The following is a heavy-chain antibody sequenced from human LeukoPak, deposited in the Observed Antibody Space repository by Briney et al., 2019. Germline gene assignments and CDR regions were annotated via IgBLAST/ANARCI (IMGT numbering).Heavy chain of an antibody. Sequence: SVKVSCKASGEPFSSYIIAWVRQAPGQGLEWMGGIMPLFNTPNYEQKFQGRLTTTADASTQTSYMELRSLTSEDTAVYYCARVDRNRFYMDVWGKGTTVTVSS. CDR1: GEPFSSYI. D-gene: IGHD1-14*01. CDR2: IMPLFNTP. CDR3: ARVDRNRFYMDV. V-gene: IGHV1-69*13. J-gene: IGHJ6*03.